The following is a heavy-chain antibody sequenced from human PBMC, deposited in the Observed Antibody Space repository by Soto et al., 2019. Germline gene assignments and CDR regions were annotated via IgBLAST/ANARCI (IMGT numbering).Heavy chain of an antibody. CDR1: GYSFTSYW. CDR2: IYPGDSDT. Sequence: LKISCKGSGYSFTSYWIGWVRQMPGKGLEWMGIIYPGDSDTRYSPSFQGQVTISADKSISTAYLQWSSLKASDTAMYYCARVASYDFWSGFLLLLDVSGKGPTVTAPS. V-gene: IGHV5-51*01. J-gene: IGHJ6*01. D-gene: IGHD3-3*01. CDR3: ARVASYDFWSGFLLLLDV.